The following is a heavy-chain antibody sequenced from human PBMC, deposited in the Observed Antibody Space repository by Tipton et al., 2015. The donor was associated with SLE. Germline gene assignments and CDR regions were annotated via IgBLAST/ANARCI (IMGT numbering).Heavy chain of an antibody. CDR2: IYYSGST. CDR3: ASLQRGSLAYYYYMDV. Sequence: TLSLTCTVSGGSISSYYWSWIRQPPGKGLEWIGYIYYSGSTYYNPSLKSRVTISVDTSKNQFSLKLSSVTAADTAVYYCASLQRGSLAYYYYMDVWGKGTTVTVSS. V-gene: IGHV4-59*12. D-gene: IGHD1-1*01. CDR1: GGSISSYY. J-gene: IGHJ6*03.